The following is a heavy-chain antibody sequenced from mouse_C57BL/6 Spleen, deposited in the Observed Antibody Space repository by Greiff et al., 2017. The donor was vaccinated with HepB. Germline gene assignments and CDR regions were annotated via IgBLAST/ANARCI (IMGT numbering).Heavy chain of an antibody. Sequence: EVKVEESGGGLVQPGGSLKLSCAASGFTFSDYYMYWVRQTPEKRLEWVAYISNGGGSTYYPDTVKGRFTISRDNAKNTLYLQMSRLKSEDTAMYYCARREVTTSAMDYWGQGTSVTVSS. V-gene: IGHV5-12*01. CDR2: ISNGGGST. CDR3: ARREVTTSAMDY. D-gene: IGHD2-2*01. J-gene: IGHJ4*01. CDR1: GFTFSDYY.